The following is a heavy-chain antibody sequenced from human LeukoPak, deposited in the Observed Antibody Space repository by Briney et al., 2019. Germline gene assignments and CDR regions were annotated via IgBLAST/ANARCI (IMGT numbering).Heavy chain of an antibody. Sequence: PSETLSLTCTVSGXSISSYYWSWIRQPPGKGLEWIGYIYYSGSTNYNPSLKSRVTISVDTSKNQFSLKLSSVTAADTAVYYCARHPYSSGKVEWFDPWGQGTLVTVSS. J-gene: IGHJ5*02. CDR3: ARHPYSSGKVEWFDP. CDR2: IYYSGST. V-gene: IGHV4-59*08. CDR1: GXSISSYY. D-gene: IGHD6-19*01.